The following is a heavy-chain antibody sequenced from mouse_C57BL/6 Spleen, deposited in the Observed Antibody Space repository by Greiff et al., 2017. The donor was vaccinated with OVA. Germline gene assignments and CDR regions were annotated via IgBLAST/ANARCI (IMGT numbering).Heavy chain of an antibody. V-gene: IGHV5-9-1*02. J-gene: IGHJ4*01. CDR1: GFTFSSYA. D-gene: IGHD4-1*01. CDR3: TRDRDWDDAMDY. Sequence: EVQLVESGEGLVKPGGSLKLSCAASGFTFSSYAMSWVRQTPEKRLEWVAYISSGGDYIYYADTVKGRFTISRDNARNTLYLQMSSLKSEDTAMYYCTRDRDWDDAMDYWGQGTSVTVSS. CDR2: ISSGGDYI.